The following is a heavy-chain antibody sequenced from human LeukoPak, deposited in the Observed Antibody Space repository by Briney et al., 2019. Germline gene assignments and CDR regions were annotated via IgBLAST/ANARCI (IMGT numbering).Heavy chain of an antibody. V-gene: IGHV4-30-4*02. CDR2: IYYSGST. CDR3: ARSPQYQLLFPFDY. CDR1: GGSISSGDYY. J-gene: IGHJ4*02. Sequence: SETLSLTCTVSGGSISSGDYYWSWIRQPPGKGLEWIGYIYYSGSTYYNPSLKSRVTISVDTSKNQFSLKLSSVTAADTAVYYCARSPQYQLLFPFDYWGQGTLVTVSS. D-gene: IGHD2-2*01.